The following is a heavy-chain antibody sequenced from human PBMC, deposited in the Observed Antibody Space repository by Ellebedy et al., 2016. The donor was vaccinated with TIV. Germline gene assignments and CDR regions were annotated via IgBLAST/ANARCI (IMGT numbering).Heavy chain of an antibody. D-gene: IGHD3-22*01. CDR1: GFTFSGSA. V-gene: IGHV3-73*01. CDR3: TRRTSDSHFDY. Sequence: GESLKISXAASGFTFSGSAMHWVRQASGKGLEWVGRIRSKANSYATAYAASVKGRFTISRDDSKNTAYLQMNSLKTEDTAVYYCTRRTSDSHFDYWGQGTLVTVSS. J-gene: IGHJ4*02. CDR2: IRSKANSYAT.